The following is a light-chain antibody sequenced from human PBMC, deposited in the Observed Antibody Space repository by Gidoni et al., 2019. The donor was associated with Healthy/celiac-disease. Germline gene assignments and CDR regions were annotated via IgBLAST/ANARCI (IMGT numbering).Light chain of an antibody. V-gene: IGKV3-20*01. CDR1: QSVSSCY. CDR2: GAS. Sequence: EIGLTQSQGTLSLSPGERATLSCRASQSVSSCYLAWYQQKPGQAPSLLIYGASSRATGIPDRFRGSGSGTDFTLTISRLAPEDFALYYCQQYGSPPRTFGQGTKVEIK. J-gene: IGKJ1*01. CDR3: QQYGSPPRT.